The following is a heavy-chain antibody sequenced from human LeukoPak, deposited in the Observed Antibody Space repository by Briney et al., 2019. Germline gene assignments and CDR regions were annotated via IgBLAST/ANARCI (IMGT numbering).Heavy chain of an antibody. J-gene: IGHJ4*02. D-gene: IGHD6-13*01. CDR1: GFTFSSYG. CDR2: ISYDGSNK. CDR3: AKDAAAGTRPYYSDY. Sequence: GGSLRLSCAASGFTFSSYGMHWVRQAPGKGLEWVAVISYDGSNKYYADSVKGRFTISRDNSKNTLYLQMNSLRAEDTAVYYCAKDAAAGTRPYYSDYWGQGTLVTVSS. V-gene: IGHV3-30*18.